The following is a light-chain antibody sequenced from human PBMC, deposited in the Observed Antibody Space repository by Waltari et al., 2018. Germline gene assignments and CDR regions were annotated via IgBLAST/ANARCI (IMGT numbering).Light chain of an antibody. V-gene: IGLV2-14*01. CDR3: CSFTSSSTWV. CDR2: DVT. Sequence: QSALTQPASVSGSPGQSITIPCSGTTSDLGGYNYVPWYQQPPGKAPKLIIYDVTSRPSGVSNRFSGSKSGNTASLTISGLQAEDEADYYCCSFTSSSTWVFGGGTKLTVL. CDR1: TSDLGGYNY. J-gene: IGLJ3*02.